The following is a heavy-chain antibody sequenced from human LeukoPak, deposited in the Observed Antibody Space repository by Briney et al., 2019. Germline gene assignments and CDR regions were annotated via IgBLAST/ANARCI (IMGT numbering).Heavy chain of an antibody. J-gene: IGHJ4*02. V-gene: IGHV3-66*02. Sequence: PGGSLRLSCAASGFTVSSNYMSWVRQAPGKGLEWVSVIYSGGSTYYADSVKGRFTISRDNSKNTLYLQMNSLRAEDTAVYYCARVGYYDFWSGYPPGYFDYWGQGTLVTVSP. CDR2: IYSGGST. CDR1: GFTVSSNY. D-gene: IGHD3-3*01. CDR3: ARVGYYDFWSGYPPGYFDY.